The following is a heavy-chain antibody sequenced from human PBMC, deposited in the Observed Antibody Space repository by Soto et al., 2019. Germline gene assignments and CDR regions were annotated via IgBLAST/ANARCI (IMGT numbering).Heavy chain of an antibody. CDR1: GYTFTNYA. Sequence: QVQLVQSGAEVKKPGASVKVSCKASGYTFTNYAMHWVRQAPGQRLEWMGWINAGNGNTKYSQQFQGRVTITRDTSARTAYMELSSLRSDDTVVYYCARSSGYYYLEYWGQGTLVTVSS. D-gene: IGHD3-22*01. CDR3: ARSSGYYYLEY. V-gene: IGHV1-3*01. J-gene: IGHJ4*02. CDR2: INAGNGNT.